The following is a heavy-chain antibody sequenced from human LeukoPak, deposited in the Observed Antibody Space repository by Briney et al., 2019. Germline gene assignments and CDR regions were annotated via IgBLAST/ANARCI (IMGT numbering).Heavy chain of an antibody. CDR1: GYTFTSYD. Sequence: ASVKVSCKASGYTFTSYDINWVRQATGQGLEWMGWMNPNSGNTGYAQKFQGRVTITRNTSISTAYMELSSLRSEDTAVYYCAWKAITSSSWRYYYYMDVWGKGTTVTVSS. CDR2: MNPNSGNT. V-gene: IGHV1-8*03. D-gene: IGHD6-13*01. CDR3: AWKAITSSSWRYYYYMDV. J-gene: IGHJ6*03.